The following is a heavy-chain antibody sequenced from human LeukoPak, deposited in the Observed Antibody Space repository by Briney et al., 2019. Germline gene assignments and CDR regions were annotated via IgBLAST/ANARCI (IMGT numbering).Heavy chain of an antibody. CDR1: GFTFSTYA. J-gene: IGHJ6*02. Sequence: GRSLRLACAASGFTFSTYAMHWVRQAPGRGLEWVTVISYDGSIKYYADSVKGRFTISRDNSKNTVYLQMHSLRDEDTAVYYCARRFYGMDVWGQGTTVTVSS. CDR3: ARRFYGMDV. V-gene: IGHV3-30*01. CDR2: ISYDGSIK.